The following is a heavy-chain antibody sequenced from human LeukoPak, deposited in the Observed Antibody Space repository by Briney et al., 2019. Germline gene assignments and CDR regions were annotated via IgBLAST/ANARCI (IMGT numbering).Heavy chain of an antibody. V-gene: IGHV4-30-4*08. D-gene: IGHD2-2*03. CDR2: IYYSGST. CDR3: ARGLFGYCSSTSCYRWFDP. J-gene: IGHJ5*02. Sequence: TLSLTCTVSGGSIGSGDYYWSWIRQPPGKGLEWIGYIYYSGSTYYNPSLKSRITISVNTSKSQFSLKLSSVTAADTAVYYCARGLFGYCSSTSCYRWFDPWGQGTLVTVSS. CDR1: GGSIGSGDYY.